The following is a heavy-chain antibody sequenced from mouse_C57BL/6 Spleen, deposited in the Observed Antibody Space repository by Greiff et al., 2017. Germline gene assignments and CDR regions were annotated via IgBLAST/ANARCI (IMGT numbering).Heavy chain of an antibody. CDR1: GFTFSDYY. V-gene: IGHV5-16*01. D-gene: IGHD1-1*01. J-gene: IGHJ4*01. CDR2: INYDGGTT. Sequence: DVKLVESEGGLVQPGSSMKLSCTASGFTFSDYYMAWVRQVPEKGLEWVANINYDGGTTYYLDSLKSRFIISRDNAKNILYLQMSSLRSEDTATYYCARDYYGGAMDYWGQGTSVTVSS. CDR3: ARDYYGGAMDY.